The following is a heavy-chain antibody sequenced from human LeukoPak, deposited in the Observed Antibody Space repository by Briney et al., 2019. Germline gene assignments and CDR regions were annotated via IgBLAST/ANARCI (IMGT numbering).Heavy chain of an antibody. V-gene: IGHV4-39*01. Sequence: SETLSLTCTVSGGSITSSSYYWGWIRQPPGKGLEWIGSIYYSGSTYYNPSLKSRLTISVDTSKNQFSLNLSSVTAADTAVYYCARHAHYSYYTDVWGKGTTVTVSS. CDR3: ARHAHYSYYTDV. J-gene: IGHJ6*03. CDR2: IYYSGST. CDR1: GGSITSSSYY.